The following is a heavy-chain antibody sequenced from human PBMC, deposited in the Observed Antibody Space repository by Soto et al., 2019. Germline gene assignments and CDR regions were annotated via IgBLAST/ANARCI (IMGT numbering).Heavy chain of an antibody. J-gene: IGHJ6*02. D-gene: IGHD3-10*01. Sequence: SETLSLTCAVYGGSFSGYYWSWIRQPPGKGLEWIAEIDHSGSTNYNPSLQSRVTISVDTSKNQFSLSLSTVTAADTAVYYCARVRRGIIIAQYYYDGMDVWGQGTTVTVSS. V-gene: IGHV4-34*01. CDR3: ARVRRGIIIAQYYYDGMDV. CDR2: IDHSGST. CDR1: GGSFSGYY.